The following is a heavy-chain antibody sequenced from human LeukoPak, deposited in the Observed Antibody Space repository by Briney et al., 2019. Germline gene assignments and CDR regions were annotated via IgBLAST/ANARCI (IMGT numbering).Heavy chain of an antibody. V-gene: IGHV4-59*01. J-gene: IGHJ5*02. Sequence: SETLSLTCTVSGGSISSYYWSWIRQPPGKGLEWIGYIYYSGSTNYNPSLKSRVTISVDTSKNQFSLKLSSVTAADTAVYYCAREREAFRLRYFDTPHWFDPWGQGTLVTVSS. CDR2: IYYSGST. D-gene: IGHD3-9*01. CDR1: GGSISSYY. CDR3: AREREAFRLRYFDTPHWFDP.